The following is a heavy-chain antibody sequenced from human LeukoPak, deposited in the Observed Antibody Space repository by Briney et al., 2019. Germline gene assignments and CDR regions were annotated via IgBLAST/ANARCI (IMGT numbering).Heavy chain of an antibody. CDR1: GGSISSSSYY. V-gene: IGHV4-39*01. CDR2: IYYSGST. J-gene: IGHJ4*02. D-gene: IGHD6-13*01. Sequence: SETLSLTCTVSGGSISSSSYYWGWIRQPPGKGLEWIGSIYYSGSTYYNPSLKSRVTISVDTSKNQFSLKLSSVTAADTAVYYCATLAAAGDLVDYWGQGTLVTASS. CDR3: ATLAAAGDLVDY.